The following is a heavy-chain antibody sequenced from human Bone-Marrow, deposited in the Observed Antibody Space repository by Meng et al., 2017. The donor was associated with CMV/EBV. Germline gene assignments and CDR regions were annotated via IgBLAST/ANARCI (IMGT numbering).Heavy chain of an antibody. CDR1: GFSLTTNGVG. D-gene: IGHD2-2*01. CDR3: ARISYCSSTSCSVYFDY. V-gene: IGHV2-5*01. Sequence: SGPTLVKPTQTLTLTCSFSGFSLTTNGVGVGWIRQPPGKALEWLALIYWNDDKYYSPSLKSRLTITKDTSKNPVVLTMTNMDPVDTATYYCARISYCSSTSCSVYFDYWGQGTLVTVSS. J-gene: IGHJ4*02. CDR2: IYWNDDK.